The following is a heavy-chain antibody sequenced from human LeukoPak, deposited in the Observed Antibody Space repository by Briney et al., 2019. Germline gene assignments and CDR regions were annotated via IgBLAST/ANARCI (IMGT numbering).Heavy chain of an antibody. CDR1: GFSVTSNH. CDR2: IYTGGTT. V-gene: IGHV3-66*01. D-gene: IGHD6-6*01. Sequence: GGSLRLSCAASGFSVTSNHMNWVRQAPGKGLEWVSIIYTGGTTHYADSLNDRFTISRDDSINTLYLQMNSLRAEDTAVYYCARDSSSYYFDYWGQGTLVTVSS. J-gene: IGHJ4*02. CDR3: ARDSSSYYFDY.